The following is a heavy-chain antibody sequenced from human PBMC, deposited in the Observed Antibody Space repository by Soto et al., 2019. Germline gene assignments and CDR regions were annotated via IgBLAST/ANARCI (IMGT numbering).Heavy chain of an antibody. CDR1: GGSISSGDYY. J-gene: IGHJ5*02. V-gene: IGHV4-30-4*01. CDR3: ARVIPKGYCSSTSCYKQNWFDP. CDR2: IYYSGST. D-gene: IGHD2-2*02. Sequence: SETLSLTCTVSGGSISSGDYYWSWIRQPPGKGLEWIGYIYYSGSTYYNPSLKSRVTISVDTSKNQFSLKLSSVTAADTAVYYCARVIPKGYCSSTSCYKQNWFDPWGQGTLVTVSS.